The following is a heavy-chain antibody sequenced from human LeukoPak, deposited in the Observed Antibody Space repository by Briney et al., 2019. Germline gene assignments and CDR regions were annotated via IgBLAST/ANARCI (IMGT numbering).Heavy chain of an antibody. CDR3: ARGRIAVAVFNDY. Sequence: SVKVSCKASGGTFSSYAISWVRQAPGQGLEWMGGIIPIFGTANYAQKFQGRVTITTDESTSTAYMELSSLRSEDTAVYYCARGRIAVAVFNDYWSQGTLVTVSS. CDR2: IIPIFGTA. D-gene: IGHD6-19*01. V-gene: IGHV1-69*05. CDR1: GGTFSSYA. J-gene: IGHJ4*02.